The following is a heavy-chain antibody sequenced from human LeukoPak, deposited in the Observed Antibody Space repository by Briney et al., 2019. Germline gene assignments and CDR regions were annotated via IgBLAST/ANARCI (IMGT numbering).Heavy chain of an antibody. Sequence: GRSLRLSCAASGFTFSSFAMSWVRQAPGKGLEWLSVITGSGYDTNSADSVKGRFTISRDNSKNTLYLQMNSLRAEDTAVYYCAKNLRVSSHYGIDYWGQGTLVTVSS. D-gene: IGHD4-17*01. CDR1: GFTFSSFA. CDR2: ITGSGYDT. J-gene: IGHJ4*02. CDR3: AKNLRVSSHYGIDY. V-gene: IGHV3-23*01.